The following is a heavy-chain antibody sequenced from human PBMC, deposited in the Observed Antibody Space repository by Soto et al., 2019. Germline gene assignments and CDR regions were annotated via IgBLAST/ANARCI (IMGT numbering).Heavy chain of an antibody. Sequence: SETLSLTCTVSGGSISSYYWSWIRQPPGKGLEWIGYIYYSGSTNYNPSLKSRVTISVDTSKNQFSLKLSSVTAADTAVYYCARIHTIFGVVIIXPIPHYFDYWGQGTLVTVSS. CDR2: IYYSGST. CDR1: GGSISSYY. D-gene: IGHD3-3*01. CDR3: ARIHTIFGVVIIXPIPHYFDY. V-gene: IGHV4-59*12. J-gene: IGHJ4*02.